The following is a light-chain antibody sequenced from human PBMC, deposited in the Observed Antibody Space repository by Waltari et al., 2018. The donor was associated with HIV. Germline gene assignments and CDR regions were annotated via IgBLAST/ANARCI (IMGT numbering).Light chain of an antibody. Sequence: DIQMTQSPSSVSASVGDRVNITCQESQGISSWFVWYKQKPGKTPKLLVYAASSLQSGVPSRCSGSGSGTDFTLTISSLQPEDFATYYCQQANSFPRTFGGGTKVEIK. J-gene: IGKJ4*01. CDR1: QGISSW. V-gene: IGKV1-12*01. CDR2: AAS. CDR3: QQANSFPRT.